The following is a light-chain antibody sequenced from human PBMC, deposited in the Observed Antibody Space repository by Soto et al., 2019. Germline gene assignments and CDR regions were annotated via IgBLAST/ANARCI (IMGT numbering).Light chain of an antibody. CDR3: QQYNSYPRT. Sequence: DIQMTQSPSTLSASVGDRVTITCRASQSISSWVAWYQQKPGKAPKLLIYDASSLESGVPSRFSGSGSGTEFNLTISSLQTYDFATYYCQQYNSYPRTCGQGTNVEIQ. J-gene: IGKJ1*01. CDR2: DAS. CDR1: QSISSW. V-gene: IGKV1-5*01.